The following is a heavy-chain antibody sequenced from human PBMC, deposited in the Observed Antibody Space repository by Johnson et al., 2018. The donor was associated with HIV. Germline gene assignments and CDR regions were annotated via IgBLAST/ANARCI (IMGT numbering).Heavy chain of an antibody. D-gene: IGHD6-13*01. J-gene: IGHJ3*02. Sequence: VQLVESGGGLIQPGGSLRLSCAASGFTVSSNYMSWVRQAPGKGLEWVAVIYSGGSTYYADSVKGRFTISRDNSKNTLDLQLNSLRAEDTALYYCARGKGAAAGLDAFDIWGQGTMVTVSS. CDR2: IYSGGST. V-gene: IGHV3-53*01. CDR1: GFTVSSNY. CDR3: ARGKGAAAGLDAFDI.